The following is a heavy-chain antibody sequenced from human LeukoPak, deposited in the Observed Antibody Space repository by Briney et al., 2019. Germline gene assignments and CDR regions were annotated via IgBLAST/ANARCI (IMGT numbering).Heavy chain of an antibody. V-gene: IGHV4-4*02. CDR1: GGSISSSNW. CDR3: ATDFEGSSGLFDY. D-gene: IGHD6-19*01. CDR2: IYHSGST. Sequence: SGTLSLTCAVSGGSISSSNWWSWVRQPPGKGLEWIGEIYHSGSTNYNPSLKSRVTISVDKSKNQFSLKLSSVTAADTAVYYCATDFEGSSGLFDYWGQGTLVTVSS. J-gene: IGHJ4*02.